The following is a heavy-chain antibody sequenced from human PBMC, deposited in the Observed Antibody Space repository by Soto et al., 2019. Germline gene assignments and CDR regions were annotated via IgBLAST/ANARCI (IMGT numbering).Heavy chain of an antibody. Sequence: PSETLSLTCTVSGGSISSYYWTWIRQPPGKGLEWIGFMHYSGNSNYNPSLKSRITISVDTSKNQFSLKLRSVTAADTAVYYCARGVDRQWADYWGQGTLVT. D-gene: IGHD6-19*01. CDR3: ARGVDRQWADY. CDR2: MHYSGNS. J-gene: IGHJ4*02. CDR1: GGSISSYY. V-gene: IGHV4-59*01.